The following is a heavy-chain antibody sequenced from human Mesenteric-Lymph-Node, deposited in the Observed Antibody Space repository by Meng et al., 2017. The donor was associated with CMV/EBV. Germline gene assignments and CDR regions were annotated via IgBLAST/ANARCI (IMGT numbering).Heavy chain of an antibody. J-gene: IGHJ6*02. CDR3: ASGGGSGSYFAYGMDV. V-gene: IGHV3-7*01. Sequence: GESLKISCVASGFTFSSYWMSWVRQAPGKGLEWVANIKQDGSEKYYVDSVKGRFTISRDNAKNSLYLQMNSLRAEDTAVYYCASGGGSGSYFAYGMDVWGQGTTVTVSS. D-gene: IGHD3-10*01. CDR1: GFTFSSYW. CDR2: IKQDGSEK.